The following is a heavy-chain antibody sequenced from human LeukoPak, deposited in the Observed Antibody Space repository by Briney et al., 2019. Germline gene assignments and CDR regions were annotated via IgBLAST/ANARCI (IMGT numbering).Heavy chain of an antibody. CDR1: GFTFSEHY. V-gene: IGHV3-72*01. J-gene: IGHJ6*02. CDR2: SRNKAKRYTT. D-gene: IGHD5/OR15-5a*01. Sequence: GGSLRLSCAASGFTFSEHYMDWVRQASGKGLEWVGRSRNKAKRYTTEYAASVKGRFSISRDDSTNSLYLQMNSLKNEDTAVYYCARGPNSVYDYHYGMDVWGQGTTVTVSS. CDR3: ARGPNSVYDYHYGMDV.